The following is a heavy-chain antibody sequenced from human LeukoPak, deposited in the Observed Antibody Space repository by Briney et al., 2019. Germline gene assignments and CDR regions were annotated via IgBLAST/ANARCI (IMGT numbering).Heavy chain of an antibody. V-gene: IGHV4-61*08. CDR3: ARADIAAAETVNWFDP. D-gene: IGHD6-13*01. CDR2: IYYSGST. J-gene: IGHJ5*02. Sequence: PSETLSLTCTVSGGSISNGDYYWSWIRQPPGKGLEWIGYIYYSGSTNYNPSLKSRVTISVDTSKNQFSLKLSSVTAADTAVYYCARADIAAAETVNWFDPWGQGTLVTVSS. CDR1: GGSISNGDYY.